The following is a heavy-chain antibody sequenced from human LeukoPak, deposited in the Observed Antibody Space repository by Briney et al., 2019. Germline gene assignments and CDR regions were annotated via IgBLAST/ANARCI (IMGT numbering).Heavy chain of an antibody. J-gene: IGHJ3*02. V-gene: IGHV1-2*02. D-gene: IGHD1-26*01. CDR3: ARVRLKWEPADAFDI. CDR1: GYTFTGYY. CDR2: INPNSGGT. Sequence: ASVKVSCKASGYTFTGYYMHWVRQAPGQGLEWMGWINPNSGGTNYAQKFQGRVTMTRDTSISTAYMELSRLRSDDTAVYYCARVRLKWEPADAFDIWGQGTMVTVSS.